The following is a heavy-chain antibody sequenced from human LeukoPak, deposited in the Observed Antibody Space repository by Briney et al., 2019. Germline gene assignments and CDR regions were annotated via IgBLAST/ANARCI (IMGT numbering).Heavy chain of an antibody. J-gene: IGHJ4*02. CDR2: IRSRGDGGTT. CDR3: TQGSGQYFDY. D-gene: IGHD2-15*01. CDR1: GLTLSNVW. Sequence: NSGGSLRLSCAVSGLTLSNVWMNWVRQAPGKGLEWVGRIRSRGDGGTTDFAAPVKGRFTISRDDSKNTLYLQMNSLTSEDTAVYYCTQGSGQYFDYWGQGTLVTVSS. V-gene: IGHV3-15*07.